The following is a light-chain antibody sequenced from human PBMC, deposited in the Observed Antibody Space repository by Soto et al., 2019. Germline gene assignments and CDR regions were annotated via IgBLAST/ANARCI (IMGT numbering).Light chain of an antibody. V-gene: IGKV3D-20*01. Sequence: EIVLTQSPATLSLSPWERATLSCWASQSVSSSYLAWYQQKPGLAPRLLIYDASSRATGIPDRFSGSGSGTDFTLTISRLEPEDFAVYYCQQYGSSLITFGQGTLLEI. CDR3: QQYGSSLIT. CDR1: QSVSSSY. J-gene: IGKJ5*01. CDR2: DAS.